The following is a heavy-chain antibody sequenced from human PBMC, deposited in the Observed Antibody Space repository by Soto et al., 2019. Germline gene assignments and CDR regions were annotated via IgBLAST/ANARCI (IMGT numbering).Heavy chain of an antibody. V-gene: IGHV3-74*01. CDR2: IAADGSSR. J-gene: IGHJ4*02. D-gene: IGHD3-10*01. CDR3: ARDQDTYGSAVINF. Sequence: PGGSLRLSCEAYGFTFSSYWMHWVRQAPGKGLVWVSRIAADGSSRSYAGSVKGRFTISRDNAKNTLYLQMDSLRAEDTAVYYCARDQDTYGSAVINFWGQGTLVTVSS. CDR1: GFTFSSYW.